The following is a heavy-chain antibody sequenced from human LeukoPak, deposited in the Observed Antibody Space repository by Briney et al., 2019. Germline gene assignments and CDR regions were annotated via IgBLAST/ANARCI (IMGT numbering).Heavy chain of an antibody. CDR1: GFDFSDYW. Sequence: GGSLRLSCAASGFDFSDYWMHWVRQAPAKGPVWVSRVNTDGDSTIYADFVEGRFTISRDNAKNTLYLRMRTLRAEDTAVYYCARARGNAFDIWGLGTLVTVSS. V-gene: IGHV3-74*01. CDR3: ARARGNAFDI. J-gene: IGHJ3*02. CDR2: VNTDGDST. D-gene: IGHD3-10*01.